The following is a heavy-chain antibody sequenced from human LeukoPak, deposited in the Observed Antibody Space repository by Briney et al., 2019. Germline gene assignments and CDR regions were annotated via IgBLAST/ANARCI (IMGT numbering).Heavy chain of an antibody. V-gene: IGHV4-30-2*01. J-gene: IGHJ4*02. CDR3: ARGGIAAAGSFDY. CDR2: IYHSGST. CDR1: GGSISSSGYY. Sequence: SQTLSLTCTVSGGSISSSGYYWSWIRQPPGKGLEWIGYIYHSGSTYYNPSLKSRVTISVDRSKNQFSLKLSSVTAADTAVYYCARGGIAAAGSFDYWGQGTLVTVSS. D-gene: IGHD6-13*01.